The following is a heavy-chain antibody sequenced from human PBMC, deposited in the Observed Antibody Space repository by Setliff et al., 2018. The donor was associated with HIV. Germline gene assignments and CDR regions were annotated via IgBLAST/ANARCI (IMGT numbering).Heavy chain of an antibody. J-gene: IGHJ5*02. CDR1: GDSASNSRYY. V-gene: IGHV4-39*01. Sequence: SETLSLTCTVSGDSASNSRYYWAWIRQPPGKGLEYIGSIHYDEKTYYNPSLKSRVTISIDTSKNQFSLSLTSVTDADTAVYYCASRIYYYDTYCVLREEGFDPWGQGTLVTVSS. CDR3: ASRIYYYDTYCVLREEGFDP. CDR2: IHYDEKT. D-gene: IGHD3-22*01.